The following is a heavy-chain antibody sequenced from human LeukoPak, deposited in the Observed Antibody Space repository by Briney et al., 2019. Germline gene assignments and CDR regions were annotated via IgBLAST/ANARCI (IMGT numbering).Heavy chain of an antibody. CDR1: GFTVRNNY. D-gene: IGHD4-23*01. CDR2: IYSGGST. CDR3: ARGSDYGGNSCPDY. J-gene: IGHJ4*02. Sequence: PGGSLRLSCAASGFTVRNNYMSWVRQAPGKGLEWVSLIYSGGSTYYADSVKGRFTISRDNSKNTLYLQMNSLRAEDTALYHCARGSDYGGNSCPDYWGQGTLVTVSS. V-gene: IGHV3-53*01.